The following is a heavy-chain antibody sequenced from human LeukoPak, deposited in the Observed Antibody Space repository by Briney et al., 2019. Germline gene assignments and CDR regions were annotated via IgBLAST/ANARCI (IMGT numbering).Heavy chain of an antibody. J-gene: IGHJ3*02. D-gene: IGHD4-11*01. Sequence: GGSLRLSCAASGFTFSSHDMHWDRQAAGKGLEWVSAIDTAGDTYPGSVKGRFTISRENAKNSLYLQMNSLRAGDTAVYYCARISKTDAFDIWGQGTMVTVSS. CDR3: ARISKTDAFDI. CDR1: GFTFSSHD. CDR2: IDTAGDT. V-gene: IGHV3-13*01.